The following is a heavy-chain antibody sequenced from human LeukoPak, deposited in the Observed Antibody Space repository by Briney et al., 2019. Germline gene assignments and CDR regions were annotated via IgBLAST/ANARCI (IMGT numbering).Heavy chain of an antibody. V-gene: IGHV1-46*01. D-gene: IGHD6-6*01. J-gene: IGHJ4*02. CDR3: ARANVQQLPDY. CDR2: INPSGGST. CDR1: GYTFTSYY. Sequence: ASVKVSCKASGYTFTSYYMHWVRQAPGQGLEWMGIINPSGGSTSYAQKFQGRVTMTRDMSTNTVYMELSSLRSEDTAVYYCARANVQQLPDYWGQGTLVTVSS.